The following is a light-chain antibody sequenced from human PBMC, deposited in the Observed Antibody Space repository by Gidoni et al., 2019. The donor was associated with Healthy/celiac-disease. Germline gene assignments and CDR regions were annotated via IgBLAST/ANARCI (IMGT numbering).Light chain of an antibody. CDR3: SSYTSSSTLV. CDR1: SSDVGGYNY. J-gene: IGLJ2*01. CDR2: DVS. Sequence: QSALTQPASVSGSPGQSITISCTGTSSDVGGYNYVSWYQQHPGKAPKLMIYDVSNRPSGVSNRFSGCKSCNTASLTISGLQAEDEADYYCSSYTSSSTLVFGGGTKLTVL. V-gene: IGLV2-14*01.